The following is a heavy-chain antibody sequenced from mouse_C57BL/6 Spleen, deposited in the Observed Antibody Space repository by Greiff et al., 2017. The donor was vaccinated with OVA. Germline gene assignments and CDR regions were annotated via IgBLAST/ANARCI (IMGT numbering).Heavy chain of an antibody. D-gene: IGHD1-1*01. CDR3: ARQRYYGSSYGYFDV. CDR2: ISNGGGST. V-gene: IGHV5-12*01. CDR1: GFTFSDYY. Sequence: EVMLVESGGGLVQPGGSLKLSCAASGFTFSDYYMYWVRQTPEKRLEWVAYISNGGGSTYYPDTVKGRFTISRDNAKNTLYLQMSRLKSEDTAMYYCARQRYYGSSYGYFDVWGTGTTVTVSS. J-gene: IGHJ1*03.